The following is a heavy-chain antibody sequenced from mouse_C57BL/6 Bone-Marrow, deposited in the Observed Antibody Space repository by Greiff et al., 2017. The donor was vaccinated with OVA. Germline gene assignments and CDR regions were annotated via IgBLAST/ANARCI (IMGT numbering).Heavy chain of an antibody. CDR1: GYTFTEYT. J-gene: IGHJ1*03. Sequence: QVQLQQSGAELVKPGASVKLSCKASGYTFTEYTIHWVKQRSGQGLEWIGWFYTGSGSIKYNEKFKDKSTLTADKSSSTVYMELSRLTSEDSSVYLCARHEIRRWYFDVWGTGTTVTVSS. V-gene: IGHV1-62-2*01. CDR2: FYTGSGSI. CDR3: ARHEIRRWYFDV.